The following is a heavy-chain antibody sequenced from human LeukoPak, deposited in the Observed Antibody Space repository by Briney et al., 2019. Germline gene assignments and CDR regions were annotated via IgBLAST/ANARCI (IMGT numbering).Heavy chain of an antibody. V-gene: IGHV3-9*01. CDR2: ISWNSGSI. D-gene: IGHD3-10*01. Sequence: QSGGSLRLSCAASEFTFDDYAMHWVRQAPGKGLEWVSGISWNSGSIGYADSVKGRFTISRDNAKNSLYLQMNSLRAEDTALYYCGKEGGYYGSGSPNDAFDIWGQGTMVTVSS. CDR1: EFTFDDYA. CDR3: GKEGGYYGSGSPNDAFDI. J-gene: IGHJ3*02.